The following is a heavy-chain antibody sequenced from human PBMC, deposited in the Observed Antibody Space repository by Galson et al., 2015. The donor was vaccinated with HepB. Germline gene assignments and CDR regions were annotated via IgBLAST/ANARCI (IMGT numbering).Heavy chain of an antibody. V-gene: IGHV1-2*02. CDR2: INPNSGGT. J-gene: IGHJ6*02. CDR3: ARVYSSSWEAYYYYYGMDV. CDR1: GYTFTGYY. Sequence: SVKVSCKASGYTFTGYYMHWVRQAPGQGLEWMGWINPNSGGTNYAQKFQGRVTMTRDTSISTAYMELSRLRSDDTAVYYCARVYSSSWEAYYYYYGMDVWGQGTTVTVSS. D-gene: IGHD6-13*01.